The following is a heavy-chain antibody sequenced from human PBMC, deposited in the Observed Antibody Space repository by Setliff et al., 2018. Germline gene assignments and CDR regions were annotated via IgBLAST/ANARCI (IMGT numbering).Heavy chain of an antibody. CDR2: IYYSGST. V-gene: IGHV4-59*11. D-gene: IGHD5-12*01. CDR1: GGSISSHY. Sequence: SETLSLTCTVSGGSISSHYWSWIRQPPGKGLEWIGSIYYSGSTNYNPSLKSRVTISVDTSRNQFSLKLRSVTAADTAVCYCARVRKGYSGYDFGDYWGQGTLVTVSS. J-gene: IGHJ4*02. CDR3: ARVRKGYSGYDFGDY.